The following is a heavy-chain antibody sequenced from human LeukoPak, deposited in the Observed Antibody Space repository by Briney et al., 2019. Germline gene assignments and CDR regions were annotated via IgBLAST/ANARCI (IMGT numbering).Heavy chain of an antibody. J-gene: IGHJ4*02. V-gene: IGHV4-4*07. CDR1: GGSISSYF. D-gene: IGHD6-19*01. Sequence: SETLSLTCTVSGGSISSYFWNWIRQSAGKGLEWIGRIHASGGANYNPSLKSRVTMSLDTSKNQFSLKVNSVTAADTGVYYCARAPEFSSGWLLDCWGQGSLLTVSS. CDR3: ARAPEFSSGWLLDC. CDR2: IHASGGA.